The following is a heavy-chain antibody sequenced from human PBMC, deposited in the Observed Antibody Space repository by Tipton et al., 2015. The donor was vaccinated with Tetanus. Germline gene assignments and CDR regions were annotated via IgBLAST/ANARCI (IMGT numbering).Heavy chain of an antibody. Sequence: QSGPEVKKPGSSVKVSCKASGGMFKNFGISWVRQAPGQGLEWMGGIIPIFGTTEFAQKFQGRVTLTADESAMTANMELSNLTSEDTAVYYCALNTEMATIAFESWGQGTLVTVSS. J-gene: IGHJ4*02. V-gene: IGHV1-69*01. CDR3: ALNTEMATIAFES. CDR2: IIPIFGTT. CDR1: GGMFKNFG. D-gene: IGHD5-24*01.